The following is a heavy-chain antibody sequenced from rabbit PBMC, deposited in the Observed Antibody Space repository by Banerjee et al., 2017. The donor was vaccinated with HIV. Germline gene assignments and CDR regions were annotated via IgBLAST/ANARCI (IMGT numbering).Heavy chain of an antibody. J-gene: IGHJ4*01. CDR2: IDPVFNAT. CDR3: ARDLVAVIGWNFNL. CDR1: GFDFSSYY. Sequence: QLKESGGGLVQPGGSLKLSCKASGFDFSSYYMSWVRQAPGKGLEWIGYIDPVFNATYYASWVNGRFTISSHNAQKTLYLQLTSLTAADTATYFCARDLVAVIGWNFNLWGPGTLVTVS. V-gene: IGHV1S7*01. D-gene: IGHD1-1*01.